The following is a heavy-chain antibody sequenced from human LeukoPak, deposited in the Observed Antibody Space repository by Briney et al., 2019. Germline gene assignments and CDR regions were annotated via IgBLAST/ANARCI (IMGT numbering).Heavy chain of an antibody. CDR2: FYSDGGRT. CDR3: AKDGSSGDFWSGYSRRSYYYYMDV. CDR1: GFTLSSNW. V-gene: IGHV3-74*01. Sequence: GGSLRLSCAGSGFTLSSNWMHWVRQAPGKGLVWVARFYSDGGRTNYADSVKGRFTISGDNSKNTLSLQMNSLRAEDTAVYYCAKDGSSGDFWSGYSRRSYYYYMDVWGKGTTVTVSS. J-gene: IGHJ6*03. D-gene: IGHD3-3*01.